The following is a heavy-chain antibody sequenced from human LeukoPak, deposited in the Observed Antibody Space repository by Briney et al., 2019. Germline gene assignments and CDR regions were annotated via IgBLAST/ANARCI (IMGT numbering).Heavy chain of an antibody. V-gene: IGHV1-69*13. D-gene: IGHD3-22*01. CDR2: IIPIFGTA. J-gene: IGHJ4*02. CDR1: GGTFSSYA. CDR3: ARGGSIYDSSGYYPAVY. Sequence: SVKVSCKASGGTFSSYAISWVRQAPGQGLEWMGGIIPIFGTANYAQKFQGRVTITADESTSTAYMELSSPRSEDTAVYYCARGGSIYDSSGYYPAVYWGQGTLVTVSS.